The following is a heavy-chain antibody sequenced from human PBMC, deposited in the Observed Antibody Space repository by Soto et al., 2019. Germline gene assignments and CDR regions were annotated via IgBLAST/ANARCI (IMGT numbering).Heavy chain of an antibody. CDR2: ISGSGGST. D-gene: IGHD1-20*01. Sequence: EVQLLESGGGLVQAGGSLRLPCAASGFTFSSYAMSWVRQAPGKGVEWVSAISGSGGSTYYADSVKGRFTISRDKSKNTLYLQMNSLRAEDTAVYYCAKAGITGTYYYYGMDVWGQGTTVTVSS. CDR1: GFTFSSYA. CDR3: AKAGITGTYYYYGMDV. J-gene: IGHJ6*02. V-gene: IGHV3-23*01.